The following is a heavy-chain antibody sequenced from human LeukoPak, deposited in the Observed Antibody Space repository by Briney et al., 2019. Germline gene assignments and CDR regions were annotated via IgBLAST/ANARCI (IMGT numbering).Heavy chain of an antibody. J-gene: IGHJ1*01. CDR3: ASPLNYYDSTYFQH. CDR1: GYTFTSYD. V-gene: IGHV1-8*01. CDR2: MNPNSGNT. Sequence: ASVKVSCKASGYTFTSYDINWVRQATGQGLEWMGWMNPNSGNTGYAQKFQGRVTMTRNTSISTAYMELSSLRSEDTAVYYCASPLNYYDSTYFQHWGQGTLVTVSS. D-gene: IGHD3-22*01.